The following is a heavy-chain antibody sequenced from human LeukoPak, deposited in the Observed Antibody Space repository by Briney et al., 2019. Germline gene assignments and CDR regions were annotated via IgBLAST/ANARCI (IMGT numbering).Heavy chain of an antibody. V-gene: IGHV3-48*03. D-gene: IGHD3-16*02. CDR3: AKQDYVWGSYRTALDY. CDR2: ISSSGSTI. Sequence: GGSLRLSCAASGFTFSRYEMNWVRQAPGKGLEWVSYISSSGSTIYYADSVKGRFTISRDNAKNTLYLQMNSLRAEDTAVYYCAKQDYVWGSYRTALDYWGQGTLVTVSS. CDR1: GFTFSRYE. J-gene: IGHJ4*02.